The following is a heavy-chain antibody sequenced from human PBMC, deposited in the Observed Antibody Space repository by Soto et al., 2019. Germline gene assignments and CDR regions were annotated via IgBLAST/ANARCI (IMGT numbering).Heavy chain of an antibody. J-gene: IGHJ3*02. CDR1: GGTFSSYA. D-gene: IGHD3-22*01. CDR2: IIPIFGTA. Sequence: SVKVSCKASGGTFSSYAISWVRQAPGQGLEWMGGIIPIFGTANYAQKFQGRVTITADESTSTAYMELSSLRSEDTAVYYCARPVYYYDSSGYYSYAFDIWGQGAMVTVSS. V-gene: IGHV1-69*13. CDR3: ARPVYYYDSSGYYSYAFDI.